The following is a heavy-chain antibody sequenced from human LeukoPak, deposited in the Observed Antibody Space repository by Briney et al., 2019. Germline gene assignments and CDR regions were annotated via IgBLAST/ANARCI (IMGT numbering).Heavy chain of an antibody. J-gene: IGHJ4*02. Sequence: GESLEISCEGSGYSFSNYWIGWVRQMPGKGLEWMGIIHPGDYETRYSPSFQGLVTISVDKSISTAYLQWSSLKASDTAMYYCAIPPGYCGNDCSFDHWGQGTLVTVSS. V-gene: IGHV5-51*01. CDR3: AIPPGYCGNDCSFDH. CDR1: GYSFSNYW. CDR2: IHPGDYET. D-gene: IGHD2-21*02.